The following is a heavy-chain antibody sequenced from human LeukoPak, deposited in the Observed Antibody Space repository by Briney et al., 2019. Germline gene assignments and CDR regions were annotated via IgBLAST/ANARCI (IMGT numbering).Heavy chain of an antibody. Sequence: SETLSLTCTVSGGSFSSYYWSWIRQPPGKGLEWIGYIYTSGSTNYNPSLKSRVTISVDTSKNQFSLKLSSVTAADTAVYYCARHAYCSSTSCYMGYYYYYYMDVWGKGTTVTVSS. CDR2: IYTSGST. CDR3: ARHAYCSSTSCYMGYYYYYYMDV. J-gene: IGHJ6*03. D-gene: IGHD2-2*02. CDR1: GGSFSSYY. V-gene: IGHV4-4*09.